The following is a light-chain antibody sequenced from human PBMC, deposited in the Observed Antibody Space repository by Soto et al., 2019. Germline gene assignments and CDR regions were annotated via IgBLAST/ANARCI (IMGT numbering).Light chain of an antibody. CDR2: GAS. V-gene: IGKV3-15*01. Sequence: EIVMTQSPATLSVSPGERATLPCRASQSVSSRVAWYQQKPGQAPRLLIYGASNRATGIPARFSGSGSGTEYTLTISNLQAEDFAVYYCQQFNNWPHTFGQGTRLEIK. CDR1: QSVSSR. CDR3: QQFNNWPHT. J-gene: IGKJ5*01.